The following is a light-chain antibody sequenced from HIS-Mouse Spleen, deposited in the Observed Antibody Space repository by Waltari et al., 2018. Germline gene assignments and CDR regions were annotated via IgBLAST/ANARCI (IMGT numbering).Light chain of an antibody. V-gene: IGKV3-11*01. CDR2: DAS. CDR3: QQRSNWIT. Sequence: EIVFTQSPAPLSLSPGERATLSCRPGQSVSSYFAWDQQKPGQAPRLRIYDASNRATGIPARFSGSGSGTDFTLTISSLEPEDFAVYYCQQRSNWITFGQGTRLEIK. CDR1: QSVSSY. J-gene: IGKJ5*01.